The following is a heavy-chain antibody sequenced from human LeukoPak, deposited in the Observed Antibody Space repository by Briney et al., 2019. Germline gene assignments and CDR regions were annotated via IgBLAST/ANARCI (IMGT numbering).Heavy chain of an antibody. Sequence: GGSLRLSCAGSGFTFSHYGMHWVRQGPDKGLEWVAGIQSDGSYKYYEDSLKGRFTISRDNFKNILYLQMNSLRAEDTAVYSCARDVDTSNHMGIFDPWGQGTLVTVSS. CDR1: GFTFSHYG. V-gene: IGHV3-33*01. J-gene: IGHJ5*02. CDR3: ARDVDTSNHMGIFDP. CDR2: IQSDGSYK. D-gene: IGHD4-11*01.